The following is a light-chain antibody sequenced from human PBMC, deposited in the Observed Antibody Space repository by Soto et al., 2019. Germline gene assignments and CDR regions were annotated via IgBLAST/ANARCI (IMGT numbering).Light chain of an antibody. CDR3: QQYRSYPPT. CDR2: RAS. J-gene: IGKJ2*01. Sequence: DIQMTQSPSTLSASVGDMVSITCRASQSISLFLAWYQQKPGSAPSLLISRASTLQSGVPLRFSGSGSGTEFTLTIARLHPDDVATYYCQQYRSYPPTFGQGTRLEI. V-gene: IGKV1-5*03. CDR1: QSISLF.